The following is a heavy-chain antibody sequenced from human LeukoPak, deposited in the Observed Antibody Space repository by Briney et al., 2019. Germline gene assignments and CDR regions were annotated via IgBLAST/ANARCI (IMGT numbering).Heavy chain of an antibody. J-gene: IGHJ5*02. V-gene: IGHV5-51*01. D-gene: IGHD3-3*01. Sequence: GESLEISCKGSGYRFTSYWIGWVRQMPGKGLEWMGIIYPGDSDTRYSPSFQGQVTISADKSISTAYLQWSSLKASDTAMYYCARHPTDLYNGFDPWGQGTLVTVSS. CDR3: ARHPTDLYNGFDP. CDR2: IYPGDSDT. CDR1: GYRFTSYW.